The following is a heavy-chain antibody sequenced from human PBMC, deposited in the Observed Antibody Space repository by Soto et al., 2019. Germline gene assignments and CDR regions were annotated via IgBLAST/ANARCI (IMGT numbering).Heavy chain of an antibody. CDR2: IYNSGRT. V-gene: IGHV4-38-2*01. Sequence: SETLSLTWAVSGYSISSGYYWGWIRQPPGKGLEWIGSIYNSGRTYYNPSLKSRVTISVDTYKNQFSLKLSSVTAADTAVYYCARVFTGFWSGYDAPPPPNNDYWGQGTLVTVSS. J-gene: IGHJ4*02. D-gene: IGHD3-3*01. CDR1: GYSISSGYY. CDR3: ARVFTGFWSGYDAPPPPNNDY.